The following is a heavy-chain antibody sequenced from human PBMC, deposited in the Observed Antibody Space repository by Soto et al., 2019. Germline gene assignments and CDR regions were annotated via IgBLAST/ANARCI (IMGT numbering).Heavy chain of an antibody. J-gene: IGHJ4*02. V-gene: IGHV6-1*01. CDR2: TYYRSKWYN. CDR1: GDSVSSNSAA. Sequence: PSQTLSLTCAISGDSVSSNSAAWNWIRQSPSRGLEWLGRTYYRSKWYNDYAVSVKSRVTISADTSKNHFSLYLRSVTPEDTAVYYCARGRPGEVVVAIDHWGQGTLVTVSS. CDR3: ARGRPGEVVVAIDH. D-gene: IGHD2-15*01.